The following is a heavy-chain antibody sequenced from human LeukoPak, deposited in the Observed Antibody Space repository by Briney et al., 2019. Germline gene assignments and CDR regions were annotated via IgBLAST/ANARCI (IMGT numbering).Heavy chain of an antibody. J-gene: IGHJ6*02. CDR1: GFIFSSYA. D-gene: IGHD3-10*01. CDR2: ISYDGSNK. V-gene: IGHV3-30-3*01. Sequence: GGSLRLSCAASGFIFSSYAMHWVRQAPGKGLEWVAVISYDGSNKYYADSVKGRFTISRDNSKNTLYLQMNSLRAEDTAVYYCARDLLPSSQEWFGELDMDVWGQGTTVTVSS. CDR3: ARDLLPSSQEWFGELDMDV.